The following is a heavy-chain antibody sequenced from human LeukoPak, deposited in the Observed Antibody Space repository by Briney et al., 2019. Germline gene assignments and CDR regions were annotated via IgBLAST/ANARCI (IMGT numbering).Heavy chain of an antibody. CDR3: ARHGPPMQTMFFDF. CDR2: IHSSEGT. D-gene: IGHD3-10*02. J-gene: IGHJ4*02. V-gene: IGHV4-59*08. Sequence: SETLSLTCTVSGGSLIGYYWGWIRQFPGKGLECIGYIHSSEGTAHNASLKSRLTILLDTSKNQFSLKLTSVTAADTALYYCARHGPPMQTMFFDFWGQGALVIVSS. CDR1: GGSLIGYY.